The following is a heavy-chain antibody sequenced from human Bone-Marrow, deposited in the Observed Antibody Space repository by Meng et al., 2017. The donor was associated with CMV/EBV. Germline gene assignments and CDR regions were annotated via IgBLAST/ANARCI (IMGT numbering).Heavy chain of an antibody. CDR2: INPSGGST. Sequence: SCKASGYTFTSYYMHWVRQAPGQGLEWMGIINPSGGSTSYAQKFQGRVTMTRDTSTSTVYMELSSLRSEDTAVYYCARTALTRVDFDYWGQGTLVTVSS. V-gene: IGHV1-46*01. CDR3: ARTALTRVDFDY. CDR1: GYTFTSYY. J-gene: IGHJ4*02. D-gene: IGHD1-14*01.